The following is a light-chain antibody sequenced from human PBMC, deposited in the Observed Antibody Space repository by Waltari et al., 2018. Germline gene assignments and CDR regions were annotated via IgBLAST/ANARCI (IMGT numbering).Light chain of an antibody. V-gene: IGLV2-18*01. J-gene: IGLJ2*01. CDR1: NTDIRSSNR. CDR3: TFYTSASTLL. Sequence: QSALTQPPSVSRSPGQSVTITCPGDNTDIRSSNRFSWYQHPPGTPPKRLIYEVSHRRSGFTDRFSGSKASNTASLTISELQAEDAADYYCTFYTSASTLLFGGGTKLTVL. CDR2: EVS.